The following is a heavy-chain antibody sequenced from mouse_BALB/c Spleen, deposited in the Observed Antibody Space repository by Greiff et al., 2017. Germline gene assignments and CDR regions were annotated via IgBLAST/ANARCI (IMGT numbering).Heavy chain of an antibody. D-gene: IGHD1-1*01. Sequence: VQLQESGAELVRPGASVTLSCKASGYTFTDYEMHWVKQTPVHGLEWIGAIDPETGGTAYNQKFKGKATLTADKSSSTAYMELRSLTSEDSAVYYCTRSGYYYGSSYFYAMDYWGQGTSVTVSS. CDR1: GYTFTDYE. J-gene: IGHJ4*01. CDR3: TRSGYYYGSSYFYAMDY. CDR2: IDPETGGT. V-gene: IGHV1-15*01.